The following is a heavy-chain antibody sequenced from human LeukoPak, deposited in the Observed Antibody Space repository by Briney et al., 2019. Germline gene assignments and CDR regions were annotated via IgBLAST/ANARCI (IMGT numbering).Heavy chain of an antibody. J-gene: IGHJ4*02. Sequence: GGSLRLSCAASGFTFSNYAMSWVRQAPGKGLEWVSAISDSGHSTYYADSVKGRFTISRDNSKNTLYLQMGSLRAEDMAVYYCARADYDSSGYYADYWGQGTLVTVSS. CDR2: ISDSGHST. CDR1: GFTFSNYA. D-gene: IGHD3-22*01. V-gene: IGHV3-23*01. CDR3: ARADYDSSGYYADY.